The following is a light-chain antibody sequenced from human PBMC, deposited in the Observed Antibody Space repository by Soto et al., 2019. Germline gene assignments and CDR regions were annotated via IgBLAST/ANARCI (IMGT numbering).Light chain of an antibody. V-gene: IGLV2-23*01. Sequence: QSALTQPASVSGSPGQSITISCTGSSGDFGSYNLVSWYQQHPGKAPKVIFYEGTKRPSGVSNRFSGSKSGNTASLTISGLQAEDEADYYCCSYGGSSAYVFGTGTKVTVL. J-gene: IGLJ1*01. CDR3: CSYGGSSAYV. CDR2: EGT. CDR1: SGDFGSYNL.